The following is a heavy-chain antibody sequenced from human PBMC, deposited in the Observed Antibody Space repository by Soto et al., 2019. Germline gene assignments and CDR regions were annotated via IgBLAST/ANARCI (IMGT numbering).Heavy chain of an antibody. CDR2: ISYDGSNK. CDR3: ARDGPQGVVVPAAIRFGGFDY. CDR1: GFTFSSYA. D-gene: IGHD2-2*02. V-gene: IGHV3-30-3*01. Sequence: QVQLVESGGGVVQPGRSLRLSCAASGFTFSSYAMHWVRQAPGKGLEWVAVISYDGSNKYYADSVKGRFTISRDNSKNTLYLQINSLRAEDTAVYYCARDGPQGVVVPAAIRFGGFDYWGQGTLVTVSS. J-gene: IGHJ4*02.